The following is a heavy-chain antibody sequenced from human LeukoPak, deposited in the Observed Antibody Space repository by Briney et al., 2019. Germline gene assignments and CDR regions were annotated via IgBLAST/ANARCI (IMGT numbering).Heavy chain of an antibody. V-gene: IGHV3-7*01. J-gene: IGHJ3*02. Sequence: ETLSLTCAVYGGSFSGYYWSWVRQAPGKGLEWVANIKQDGSEKYYVDSVKGRFTISRDNAKNSLYLQMNSLRAEDTAVYYCARDPGGSYIPFDIWGQGTMVTVSS. D-gene: IGHD1-26*01. CDR3: ARDPGGSYIPFDI. CDR2: IKQDGSEK. CDR1: GGSFSGYY.